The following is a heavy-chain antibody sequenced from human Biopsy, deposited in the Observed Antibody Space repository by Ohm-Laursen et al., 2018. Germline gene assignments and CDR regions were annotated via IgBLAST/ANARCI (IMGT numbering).Heavy chain of an antibody. CDR2: IYFTGRT. D-gene: IGHD5-24*01. Sequence: GTLSLTCHVSGGDINNYYWSWIRQPAGKALEWIGYIYFTGRTSYNPSLKSRVTMSVNTSKKQFPLRLSSVTAADTAVYYCASAGYNPDWNFDLWGRGTRVTVSS. J-gene: IGHJ2*01. CDR3: ASAGYNPDWNFDL. CDR1: GGDINNYY. V-gene: IGHV4-4*07.